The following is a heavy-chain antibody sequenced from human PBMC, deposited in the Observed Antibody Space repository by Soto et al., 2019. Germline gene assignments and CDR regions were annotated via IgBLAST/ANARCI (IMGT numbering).Heavy chain of an antibody. CDR3: ASLSHRRYCSGGSCYSMDY. D-gene: IGHD2-15*01. Sequence: GASVKVSCKASGYTFTSYDINWVRQATGQGLEWMGWMNPNSGNTGYAQKFQGRVTMTRNTSISTAYMELSSLRSEDTAVYYCASLSHRRYCSGGSCYSMDYWGQGTLVTVSS. J-gene: IGHJ4*02. V-gene: IGHV1-8*01. CDR1: GYTFTSYD. CDR2: MNPNSGNT.